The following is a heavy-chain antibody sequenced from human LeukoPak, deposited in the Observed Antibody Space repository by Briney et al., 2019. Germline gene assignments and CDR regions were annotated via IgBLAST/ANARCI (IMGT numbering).Heavy chain of an antibody. CDR3: ARRYCSGGSCWFDP. CDR1: GFTVSSNY. J-gene: IGHJ5*02. V-gene: IGHV3-66*01. CDR2: IYSGGST. D-gene: IGHD2-15*01. Sequence: PGGSLRLSCAASGFTVSSNYMSWVRQAPGKGLEWVSVIYSGGSTYYADSVKGRFTISRDNSKNTLYLQMNSLRAEDTAVYYCARRYCSGGSCWFDPWGQGTLVTVSS.